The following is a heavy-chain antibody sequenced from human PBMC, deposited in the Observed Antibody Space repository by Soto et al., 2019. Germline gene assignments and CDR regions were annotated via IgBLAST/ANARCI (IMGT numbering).Heavy chain of an antibody. V-gene: IGHV3-23*01. CDR3: AKSRARYYDSSGTDAFDM. CDR2: ISGSGGST. D-gene: IGHD3-22*01. Sequence: GGSLRLSCAGFGFTFSSYAMSWVRQAPGKGLEWVSGISGSGGSTYYADSVKGRFTLSRDNSENTLSLQMNSLRAEDTAVYYCAKSRARYYDSSGTDAFDMWGQGTMVTVSS. J-gene: IGHJ3*02. CDR1: GFTFSSYA.